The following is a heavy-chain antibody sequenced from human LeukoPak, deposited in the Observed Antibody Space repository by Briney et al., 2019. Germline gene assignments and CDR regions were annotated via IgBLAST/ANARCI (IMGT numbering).Heavy chain of an antibody. J-gene: IGHJ4*02. D-gene: IGHD1-1*01. V-gene: IGHV1-2*02. CDR2: INPNSGGT. CDR1: GYTFTRYY. Sequence: ASVKVSCKASGYTFTRYYMHWVRQAPGQGLEWMGWINPNSGGTNYAQKFQGRVTMTRDTSISTAYMELSRLRSDDTAVYYCARVYNWNDGDDYWGQGTLGTVSS. CDR3: ARVYNWNDGDDY.